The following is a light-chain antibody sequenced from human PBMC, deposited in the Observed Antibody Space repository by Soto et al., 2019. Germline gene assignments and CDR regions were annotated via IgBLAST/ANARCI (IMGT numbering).Light chain of an antibody. Sequence: EIVLTQSPATLSLSPGERATLSCRASQSVSSYLAWYKQKPGQAPRLLIYDASNSATGIPARFSGSGSGTDFTLSICCLEPEDFAVYYCQQRSNWPSLTFGGGTKVDIK. CDR3: QQRSNWPSLT. J-gene: IGKJ4*01. CDR2: DAS. V-gene: IGKV3-11*01. CDR1: QSVSSY.